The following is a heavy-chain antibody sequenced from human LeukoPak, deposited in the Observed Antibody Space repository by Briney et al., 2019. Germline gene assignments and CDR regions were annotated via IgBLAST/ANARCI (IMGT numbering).Heavy chain of an antibody. CDR2: ISAYNGNT. CDR1: GYTFTDYY. Sequence: ASVKVSCKASGYTFTDYYMHWVRQAPGQGLEWMGWISAYNGNTNYAQKLQGRVTMTTDTSTSTAYMELRSLRSDDTAVYYCARLRGSYYLFDYWGQGTLVTVSS. D-gene: IGHD1-26*01. V-gene: IGHV1-18*04. CDR3: ARLRGSYYLFDY. J-gene: IGHJ4*02.